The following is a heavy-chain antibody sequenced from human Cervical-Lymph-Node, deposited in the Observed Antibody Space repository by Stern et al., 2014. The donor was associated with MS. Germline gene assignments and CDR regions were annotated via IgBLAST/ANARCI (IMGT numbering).Heavy chain of an antibody. D-gene: IGHD1-1*01. J-gene: IGHJ4*02. Sequence: EMQLVESGGGVIQPGGSLRLSCTASGFTGSRDYMTWVRQAPGKGLEWVSLITNVGSTFYTDSVKGRFTISRDDSKNTVYLHMTSLRAEDTAMYYCARDTSSPERSDWWGQGTLVTVSS. CDR1: GFTGSRDY. CDR2: ITNVGST. CDR3: ARDTSSPERSDW. V-gene: IGHV3-53*01.